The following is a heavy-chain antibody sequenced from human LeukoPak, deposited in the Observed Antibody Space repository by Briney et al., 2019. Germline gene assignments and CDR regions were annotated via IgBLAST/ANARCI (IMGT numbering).Heavy chain of an antibody. J-gene: IGHJ3*02. Sequence: GASVKVSCKASGYTFTSYGISWVRQAPGEGLEGMGWISAYNGNTNYAQKLQGRVTMTTDTSTSTAYMELRSLRSDDTAVYYCAWIYDSSAPNAFDIWGQGTMVTVSS. CDR2: ISAYNGNT. CDR1: GYTFTSYG. V-gene: IGHV1-18*01. D-gene: IGHD3-22*01. CDR3: AWIYDSSAPNAFDI.